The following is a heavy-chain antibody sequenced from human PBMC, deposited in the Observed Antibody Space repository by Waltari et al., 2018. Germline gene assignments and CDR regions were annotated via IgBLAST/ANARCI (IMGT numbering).Heavy chain of an antibody. J-gene: IGHJ6*02. V-gene: IGHV3-30*04. CDR1: EFTFRSYA. Sequence: QVQLVESGGGVVQPGRSLRLSCAASEFTFRSYAMNWVRQAQGKGLEWVAVISYNGRNIYYEDSVKGRFTISRDNSNKTLYLQMNSLRPEDTAVYYCARDYCDRTNCHGMDVWGQGTTVTVSS. D-gene: IGHD3-22*01. CDR2: ISYNGRNI. CDR3: ARDYCDRTNCHGMDV.